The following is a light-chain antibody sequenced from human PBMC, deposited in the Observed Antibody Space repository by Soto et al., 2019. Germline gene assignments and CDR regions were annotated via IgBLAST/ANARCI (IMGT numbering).Light chain of an antibody. Sequence: DIVMTQSPATLSVSPGEGATLSCRASQSVSRNLAWYQQKPGQAPRLGLYHASTKATGIPDRFSGSGSGTEFTLTIASLQSEDFAVYYCQQFYTWPLTFGPGTKVDIK. CDR3: QQFYTWPLT. CDR2: HAS. J-gene: IGKJ3*01. CDR1: QSVSRN. V-gene: IGKV3-15*01.